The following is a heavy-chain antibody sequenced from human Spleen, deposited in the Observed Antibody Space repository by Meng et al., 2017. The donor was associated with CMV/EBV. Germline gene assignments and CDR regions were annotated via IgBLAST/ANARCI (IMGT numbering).Heavy chain of an antibody. Sequence: ASVKVSCKASGYTFTGYYMHWVRQAPGQGLEWMGWINPNSGGTNYAQKFQGRVTMTRDTSISTAYMELSRLRSDDTAVYYCARDLLLSYSGYAEVDYWGQGTLVTVSS. V-gene: IGHV1-2*02. D-gene: IGHD5-12*01. CDR2: INPNSGGT. CDR3: ARDLLLSYSGYAEVDY. J-gene: IGHJ4*02. CDR1: GYTFTGYY.